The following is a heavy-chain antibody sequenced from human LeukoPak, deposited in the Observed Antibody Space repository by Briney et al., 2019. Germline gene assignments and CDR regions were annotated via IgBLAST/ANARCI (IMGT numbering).Heavy chain of an antibody. D-gene: IGHD5/OR15-5a*01. Sequence: GGSLSLFCAASGFTFSSYAMSWVRQAPGKGLEWVSPISGSGGSTYYADSVKGRFTISRDNSMNTLYLQMNSLRAEDTSVYYCAKDLSLNADSFDYWGQGTLVTVSS. CDR1: GFTFSSYA. V-gene: IGHV3-23*01. CDR2: ISGSGGST. CDR3: AKDLSLNADSFDY. J-gene: IGHJ4*02.